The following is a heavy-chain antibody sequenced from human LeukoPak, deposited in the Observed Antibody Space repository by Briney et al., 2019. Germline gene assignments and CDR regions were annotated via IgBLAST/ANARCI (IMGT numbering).Heavy chain of an antibody. J-gene: IGHJ4*02. D-gene: IGHD3-22*01. CDR1: GYTFTSYG. CDR3: ARDGYYYDSSGYPMD. V-gene: IGHV1-18*01. CDR2: ISAYNGNT. Sequence: ASVKVSCKASGYTFTSYGISWVRQAPGQGLEWMGWISAYNGNTSYAQKLQGRVTMTTDTPTSTAYMELRSLRSDDTAVYYCARDGYYYDSSGYPMDWGQGTLVTVSS.